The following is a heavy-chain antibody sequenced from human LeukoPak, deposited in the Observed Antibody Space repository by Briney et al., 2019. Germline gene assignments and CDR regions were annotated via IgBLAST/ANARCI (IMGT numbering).Heavy chain of an antibody. CDR3: ARDLNGSGDY. D-gene: IGHD3-10*01. V-gene: IGHV3-30-3*01. J-gene: IGHJ4*02. CDR2: ISYDGGNE. Sequence: GESLKISCAASGFTFSGYTMHWVRQAPGKGLEWVAVISYDGGNEYYVDSVKGRFTISRDNSKNTLYLQMNSLRPEDTAVYYCARDLNGSGDYWGQGTLVTVSS. CDR1: GFTFSGYT.